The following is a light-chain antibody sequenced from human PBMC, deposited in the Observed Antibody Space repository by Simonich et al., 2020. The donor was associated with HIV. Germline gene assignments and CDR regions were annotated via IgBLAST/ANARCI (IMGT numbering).Light chain of an antibody. V-gene: IGKV3-15*01. CDR1: KNVSNH. CDR3: QQYNNWPYT. CDR2: GAS. J-gene: IGKJ2*01. Sequence: EIVMTQSPVTLSVSPGEKATLSCRTSKNVSNHLAWYQQKPGQAPRLLIYGASTRATGIPASFSGSGSGTEFALTISSLQSEDFAVYYCQQYNNWPYTFGQGTKLEIK.